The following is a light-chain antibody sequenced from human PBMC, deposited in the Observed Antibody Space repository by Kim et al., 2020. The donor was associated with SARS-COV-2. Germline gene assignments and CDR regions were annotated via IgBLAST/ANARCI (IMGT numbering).Light chain of an antibody. V-gene: IGKV3-15*01. CDR3: QQYNNWPYT. Sequence: TPGKVAPLSCRASQSVSSNLAWYQQKPGQAPRLLIYGASTRATGIPARFSGSGSGTEFTLTISSLQSEDFAVYYCQQYNNWPYTFGQGTKLEI. J-gene: IGKJ2*01. CDR2: GAS. CDR1: QSVSSN.